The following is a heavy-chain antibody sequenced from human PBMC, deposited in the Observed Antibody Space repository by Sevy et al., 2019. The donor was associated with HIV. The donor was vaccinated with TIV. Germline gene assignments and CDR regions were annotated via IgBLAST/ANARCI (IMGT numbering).Heavy chain of an antibody. V-gene: IGHV3-30-3*01. J-gene: IGHJ6*03. Sequence: GGSLRLSCAASGFTFSSYAMHWVRQAPGKGLEWVAVISYDGSNKYYADSVKGRFTISRDNSKNTLYLQMNSLRAEDTAVYYCARDPRWGTPTSYYYYYYMDVWGKRTTVTVSS. CDR2: ISYDGSNK. CDR3: ARDPRWGTPTSYYYYYYMDV. CDR1: GFTFSSYA. D-gene: IGHD3-16*01.